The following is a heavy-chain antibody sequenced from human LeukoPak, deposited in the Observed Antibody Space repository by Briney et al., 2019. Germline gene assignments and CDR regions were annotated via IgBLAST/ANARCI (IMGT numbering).Heavy chain of an antibody. CDR1: GGSISGTLYY. CDR2: IPYSGGST. D-gene: IGHD5-18*01. J-gene: IGHJ4*02. Sequence: ETLSLTCTVSGGSISGTLYYWGWIRQPPGKGLEWVSGIPYSGGSTYYADSVKGRFAISRDNSKNMLYLQMNSLRVEDTAVYYCAKDKQLWLRGSFDYWGQGTLVTVSS. V-gene: IGHV3-23*01. CDR3: AKDKQLWLRGSFDY.